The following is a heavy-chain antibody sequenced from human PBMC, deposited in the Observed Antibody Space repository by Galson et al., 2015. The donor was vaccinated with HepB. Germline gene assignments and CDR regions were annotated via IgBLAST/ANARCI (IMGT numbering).Heavy chain of an antibody. V-gene: IGHV1-3*01. Sequence: SVKVSCKASGYTFTSYAMHWVRQAPGQRLEWMGWINAGNGNTKYSQKFQGRVTITRDTSASTAYMELSSLRSEDTAVYYCARGRGYCSSTSCYLPWPYDYWGQGTTVTVSS. CDR3: ARGRGYCSSTSCYLPWPYDY. CDR1: GYTFTSYA. D-gene: IGHD2-2*03. CDR2: INAGNGNT. J-gene: IGHJ4*03.